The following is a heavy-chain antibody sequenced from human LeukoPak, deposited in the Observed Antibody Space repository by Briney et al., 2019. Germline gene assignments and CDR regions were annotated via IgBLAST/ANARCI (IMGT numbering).Heavy chain of an antibody. CDR3: APRNVYKGYFDN. V-gene: IGHV1-24*01. J-gene: IGHJ4*02. CDR1: GYTFTELA. D-gene: IGHD5-24*01. Sequence: ASVKVSCKVSGYTFTELAMHWVRQAPGKGLEWMGSFDPEDGEGIYAQKLQGRLIMTEDTSTDTAYLELSSLRSDDTAVYYCAPRNVYKGYFDNWGQGTLVTVSS. CDR2: FDPEDGEG.